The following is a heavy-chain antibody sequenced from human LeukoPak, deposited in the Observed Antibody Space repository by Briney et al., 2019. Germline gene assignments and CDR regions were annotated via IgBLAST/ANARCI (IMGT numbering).Heavy chain of an antibody. J-gene: IGHJ4*02. Sequence: PGGSLRLSCAASGFTFSSYSMHWVRQAPGKGLEWVSYISSSSSTIYYADSVKGRFTISRDNAKNSLYLQMNSLRAEDTAVYYCARDVAGYFDYWGQGTLVTVSS. V-gene: IGHV3-48*01. CDR1: GFTFSSYS. CDR3: ARDVAGYFDY. CDR2: ISSSSSTI. D-gene: IGHD6-19*01.